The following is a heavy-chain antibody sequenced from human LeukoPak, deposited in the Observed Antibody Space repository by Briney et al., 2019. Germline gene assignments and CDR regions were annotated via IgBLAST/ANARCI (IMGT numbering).Heavy chain of an antibody. D-gene: IGHD2-8*01. Sequence: GGSLGLSCAASGFTFSSYWMSWVRQTPGEGLEWVANIKQDGSEKYCVDSVKGRFTISRDNAKNSLYLQMNSLRAEDTAVYYCVRSMDYWGQGTLVTVSS. CDR2: IKQDGSEK. CDR1: GFTFSSYW. CDR3: VRSMDY. J-gene: IGHJ4*02. V-gene: IGHV3-7*04.